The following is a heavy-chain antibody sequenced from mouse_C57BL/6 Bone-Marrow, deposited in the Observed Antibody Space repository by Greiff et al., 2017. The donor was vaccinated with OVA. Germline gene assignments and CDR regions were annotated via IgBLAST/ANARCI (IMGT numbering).Heavy chain of an antibody. CDR3: ARGYYGRGAYAMDY. CDR1: GYAFSSYW. J-gene: IGHJ4*01. V-gene: IGHV1-80*01. D-gene: IGHD1-1*01. Sequence: VQLVESGAELVKPGASVKISCKASGYAFSSYWMNWVKQRPGKGLEWIGQIYPGDGDTNYNGKFKGKATLTADKSSSTAYMQLSSLTSEDSAVYFCARGYYGRGAYAMDYWGQGTSVTVSS. CDR2: IYPGDGDT.